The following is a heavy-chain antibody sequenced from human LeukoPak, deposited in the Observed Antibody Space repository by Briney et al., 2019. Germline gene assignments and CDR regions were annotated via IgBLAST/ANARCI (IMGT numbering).Heavy chain of an antibody. CDR2: INPNTDYT. CDR3: TVAPGDY. V-gene: IGHV1-2*02. D-gene: IGHD1-14*01. Sequence: ASVKVSCKASGYTFTDYYIHWVRQAPGQGLEWMGWINPNTDYTYYAQKFQGRITLTRDTSISTVYMELTGLTSDDTAFFYSTVAPGDYWGQGTLVAVSS. J-gene: IGHJ4*02. CDR1: GYTFTDYY.